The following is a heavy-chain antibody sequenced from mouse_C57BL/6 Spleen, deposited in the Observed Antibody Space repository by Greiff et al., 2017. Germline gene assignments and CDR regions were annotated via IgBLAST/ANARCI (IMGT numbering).Heavy chain of an antibody. V-gene: IGHV1-18*01. CDR1: GYTFTDYN. CDR3: ARRYYYGSSLMDY. Sequence: EVKLQQSGPELVKPGASVKIPCKASGYTFTDYNMDWVKQSHGKSLEWIGDINPNNGGTIYNQKFKGKATLTVDKSSSTAYMELRSLTSEDTAVYYCARRYYYGSSLMDYWGQGTSVTVSS. J-gene: IGHJ4*01. D-gene: IGHD1-1*01. CDR2: INPNNGGT.